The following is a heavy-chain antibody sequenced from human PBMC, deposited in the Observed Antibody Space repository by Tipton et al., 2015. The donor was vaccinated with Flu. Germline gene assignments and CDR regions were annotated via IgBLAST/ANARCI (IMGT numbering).Heavy chain of an antibody. D-gene: IGHD3-10*01. CDR2: IYTSGST. J-gene: IGHJ5*02. CDR1: GGSISSYY. CDR3: ARHGSYYGSGSYYVWFDP. V-gene: IGHV4-4*07. Sequence: TLSLTCTVSGGSISSYYWSWIRQPAGKGLEWIGRIYTSGSTNYNPSLKSRVTMSVDTSKNQFSLKLSSVTAADTAVYYCARHGSYYGSGSYYVWFDPWGQGTLVTVSS.